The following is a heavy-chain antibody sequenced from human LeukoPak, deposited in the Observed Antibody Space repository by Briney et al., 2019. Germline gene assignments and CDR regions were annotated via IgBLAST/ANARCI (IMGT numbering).Heavy chain of an antibody. D-gene: IGHD6-13*01. V-gene: IGHV4-4*02. CDR1: GGSISSSNW. J-gene: IGHJ5*02. CDR3: ARAVTSSSSWYKWVNWFDP. CDR2: IYHSGST. Sequence: SGTLSLTCAVSGGSISSSNWWSWVRQPPGKGLEWIGEIYHSGSTNYNPSLKSRITLSVDTSKNQFSLKLTSVTAADTAVYFCARAVTSSSSWYKWVNWFDPWGQGILVTVSS.